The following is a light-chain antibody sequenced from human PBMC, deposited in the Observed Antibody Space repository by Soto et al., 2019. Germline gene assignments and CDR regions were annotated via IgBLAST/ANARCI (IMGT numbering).Light chain of an antibody. CDR2: DVS. J-gene: IGKJ2*03. V-gene: IGKV3-20*01. CDR3: LQYGNLPYS. CDR1: QSISSTH. Sequence: EIVLTQSPGTPSLSPGEGATLSCRASQSISSTHLAWYQQKRGQAPRLLIYDVSSRATGIPDRFSGSGSGTDFSLTIGRLEPEDFAVYYCLQYGNLPYSFGQGTKVDIK.